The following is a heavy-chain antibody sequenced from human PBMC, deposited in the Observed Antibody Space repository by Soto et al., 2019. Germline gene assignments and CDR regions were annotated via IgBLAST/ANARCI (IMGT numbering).Heavy chain of an antibody. CDR2: ISYSSSPI. CDR1: GFTFSSYN. Sequence: PVGSLRLSCAASGFTFSSYNMNWVRQAPGKGLEWISYISYSSSPIYYGDSVKGRFTISRDNAKNSLYLQMNSLRDEDTAVYYCARDPFDSWGQGTLVTVSS. J-gene: IGHJ5*01. V-gene: IGHV3-48*02. CDR3: ARDPFDS.